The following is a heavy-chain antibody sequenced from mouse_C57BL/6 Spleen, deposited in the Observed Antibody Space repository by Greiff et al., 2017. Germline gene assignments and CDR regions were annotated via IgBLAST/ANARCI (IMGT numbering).Heavy chain of an antibody. CDR1: GYTFTDYE. CDR3: LYYYGSSYRYFDV. CDR2: IDPETGGT. Sequence: QVQLKESGAELVRPGASVTLSCKASGYTFTDYEMHWVKQTPVHGLEWIGAIDPETGGTAYNQKFKGKAILTADKSSSTAYMELRSLTSEDSAVYYCLYYYGSSYRYFDVWGTGTTVTVSS. J-gene: IGHJ1*03. D-gene: IGHD1-1*01. V-gene: IGHV1-15*01.